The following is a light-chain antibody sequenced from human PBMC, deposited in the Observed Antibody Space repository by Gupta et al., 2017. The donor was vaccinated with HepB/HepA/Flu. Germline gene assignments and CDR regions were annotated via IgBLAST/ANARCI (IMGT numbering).Light chain of an antibody. CDR3: QHYTNLPLT. V-gene: IGKV3-15*01. CDR2: GAA. Sequence: EIVMTQSPATLSVSPGERVTLSCRASQSVANNLAWYQQKPGQAPRLLIFGAATRAPGIPAKCSGSGSGTDFTLTIDSLQSDDFALDYWQHYTNLPLTVGGGTKVEIK. J-gene: IGKJ4*01. CDR1: QSVANN.